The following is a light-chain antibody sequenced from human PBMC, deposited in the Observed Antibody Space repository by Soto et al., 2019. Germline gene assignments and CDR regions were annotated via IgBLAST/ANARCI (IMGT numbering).Light chain of an antibody. CDR3: QQRSSWPIT. CDR2: GAS. V-gene: IGKV3-11*01. J-gene: IGKJ5*01. CDR1: QSARTS. Sequence: EIVLTQSPATLSSSPGERATLSCRASQSARTSLAWYQQKPGQAPRLLIYGASTRATGIPARFSGSGSGTDFTLTISGLEPEDFAVYYCQQRSSWPITFGQGTRLEIK.